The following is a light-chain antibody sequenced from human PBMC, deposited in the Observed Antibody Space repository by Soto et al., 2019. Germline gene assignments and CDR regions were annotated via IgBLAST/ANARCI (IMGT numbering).Light chain of an antibody. J-gene: IGKJ2*01. V-gene: IGKV3-20*01. CDR1: QSFSSSY. CDR2: GAS. CDR3: QQYGSSPMYT. Sequence: EIVLTQSPGTLSLSPGERATLSCRASQSFSSSYLAWYQQKPGQAPRLLIHGASTGATGIPDRFSGSGSGTDFTLTISRLEPEDSAVYYCQQYGSSPMYTFGQGTKLEIK.